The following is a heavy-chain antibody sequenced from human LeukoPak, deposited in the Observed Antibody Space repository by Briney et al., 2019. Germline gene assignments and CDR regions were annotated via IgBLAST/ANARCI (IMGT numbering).Heavy chain of an antibody. CDR3: ARRNSLAAAGPRNFDY. J-gene: IGHJ4*02. Sequence: NPGGSLRLSCAASGFTFSSYSMNWVRQAPGKGLEWVSSISSSSSYIYYADSVKGRFTISRDNAKNSLYLQMNSLRAEDTAVYYCARRNSLAAAGPRNFDYWGQGSLVTVSS. D-gene: IGHD6-13*01. CDR1: GFTFSSYS. V-gene: IGHV3-21*01. CDR2: ISSSSSYI.